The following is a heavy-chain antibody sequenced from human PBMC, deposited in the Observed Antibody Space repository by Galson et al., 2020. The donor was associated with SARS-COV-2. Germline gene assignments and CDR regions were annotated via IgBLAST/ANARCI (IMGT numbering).Heavy chain of an antibody. CDR2: IYYSGST. V-gene: IGHV4-39*01. D-gene: IGHD4-17*01. CDR1: GGSISSSSYY. J-gene: IGHJ6*02. Sequence: SETLSLTCTVSGGSISSSSYYWGWIRQPPGKGLEWIGRIYYSGSTYYNPSLKSRVTISVDTSKNQFSLKLSSVTAADTAVYYCARHDGDGDYVYYYYYGMDVWGQGTTVTVSS. CDR3: ARHDGDGDYVYYYYYGMDV.